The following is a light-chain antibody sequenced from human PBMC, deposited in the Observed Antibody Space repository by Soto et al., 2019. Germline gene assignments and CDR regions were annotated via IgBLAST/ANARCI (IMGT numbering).Light chain of an antibody. CDR3: QKYYSTPHT. V-gene: IGKV4-1*01. Sequence: DIVMTQSPDSLAVSLGERATINCKSSQSVLYSSNNKNYLAWYQQKPGQPPKLLIYWASTRESGVPDRFSGSGSVTDFTLTISSLQAEDVAVYYCQKYYSTPHTFGQGTKLEIK. J-gene: IGKJ2*01. CDR1: QSVLYSSNNKNY. CDR2: WAS.